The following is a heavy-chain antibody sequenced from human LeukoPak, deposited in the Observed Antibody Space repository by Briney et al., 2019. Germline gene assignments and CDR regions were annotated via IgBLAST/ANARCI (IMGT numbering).Heavy chain of an antibody. J-gene: IGHJ4*02. V-gene: IGHV3-7*01. CDR3: TRAPREWLLGYHFEY. CDR1: GFTFSSYW. D-gene: IGHD3-3*01. Sequence: GGSLRLSCAASGFTFSSYWMSWVRQAPGKGLEWVANIKHDGSEKYYVDSVKGRFAISRDNGKNSLYLQMNSLRVEDMAVYYCTRAPREWLLGYHFEYWGQGTLVTVSS. CDR2: IKHDGSEK.